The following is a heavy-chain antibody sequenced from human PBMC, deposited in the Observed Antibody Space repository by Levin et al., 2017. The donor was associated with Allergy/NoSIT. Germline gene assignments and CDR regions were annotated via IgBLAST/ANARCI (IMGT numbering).Heavy chain of an antibody. CDR2: ISGSGGST. J-gene: IGHJ6*03. V-gene: IGHV3-23*01. CDR1: GFTFSSYA. CDR3: AKGSTNNDYYYYYMDV. Sequence: GGSLRLSCAASGFTFSSYAMSWVRQAPGKGLEWVSAISGSGGSTYYADSVKGRFTISRDNSKNTLYLQMNSLRAEDTAVYYCAKGSTNNDYYYYYMDVWGKGTTVTVSS. D-gene: IGHD2-2*01.